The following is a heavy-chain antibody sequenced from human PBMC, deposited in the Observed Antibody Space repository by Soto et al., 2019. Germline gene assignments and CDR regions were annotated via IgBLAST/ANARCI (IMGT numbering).Heavy chain of an antibody. J-gene: IGHJ6*02. CDR3: AKDQEGSGSHWLGYNYYGMDV. D-gene: IGHD3-10*01. CDR2: TSSVGTTT. V-gene: IGHV3-11*01. Sequence: GGSLRLSXEASGFTISDYYMSWIRQAPGEGLEWVSYTSSVGTTTYYADSVKGRFSISMDNAKNSLYLQMNSLRAEDTAVYFCAKDQEGSGSHWLGYNYYGMDVWGQGTTVTVSS. CDR1: GFTISDYY.